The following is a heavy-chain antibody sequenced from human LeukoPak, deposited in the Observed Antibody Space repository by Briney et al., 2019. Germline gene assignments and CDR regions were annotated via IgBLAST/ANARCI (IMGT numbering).Heavy chain of an antibody. V-gene: IGHV1-2*02. CDR3: ARHHVIAANRNGLYYYGMDV. J-gene: IGHJ6*02. D-gene: IGHD6-25*01. CDR1: GYTFTGYY. CDR2: INPNSGGT. Sequence: ASVKVSCKASGYTFTGYYMHWVRQAPGQGLEWMGWINPNSGGTNYAQKFQGRVTMTRDTSISTAYMELSRLRSDDTAVYYCARHHVIAANRNGLYYYGMDVWGQGTTVTVSS.